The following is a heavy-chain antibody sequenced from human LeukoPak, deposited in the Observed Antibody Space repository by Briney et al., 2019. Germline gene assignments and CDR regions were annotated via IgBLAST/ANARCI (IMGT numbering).Heavy chain of an antibody. CDR3: AKDGANYYDSSGYYGPFDY. CDR2: ISWDGGST. J-gene: IGHJ4*02. D-gene: IGHD3-22*01. CDR1: GFTFDDYA. V-gene: IGHV3-43D*04. Sequence: PGGSLRLSCAASGFTFDDYAMHWVRQAPGKGLEWVSIISWDGGSTYYADSVKGRFTISRDNSKNSLYLQMNSLRAEDTALYYCAKDGANYYDSSGYYGPFDYWGQGTLVTVSS.